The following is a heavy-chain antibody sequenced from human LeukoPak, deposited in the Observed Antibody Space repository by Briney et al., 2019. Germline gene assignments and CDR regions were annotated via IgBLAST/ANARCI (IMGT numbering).Heavy chain of an antibody. V-gene: IGHV3-7*03. Sequence: GGSLRLSCVVSGYTFSSYWMSWVRQAPGKGLEWVANIKQDGSEKHYVDSVKGRFTISRDNAESSLFLQMNSLRAEDTAVYYCARNLAVAGTCFDSWGQGTLVTVSS. CDR3: ARNLAVAGTCFDS. D-gene: IGHD6-19*01. CDR1: GYTFSSYW. CDR2: IKQDGSEK. J-gene: IGHJ4*02.